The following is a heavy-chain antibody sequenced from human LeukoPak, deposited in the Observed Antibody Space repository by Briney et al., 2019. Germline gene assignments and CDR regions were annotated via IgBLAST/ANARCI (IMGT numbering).Heavy chain of an antibody. CDR1: GGSISSYY. V-gene: IGHV4-34*01. CDR2: INHSGST. CDR3: ARGHDYGDCPSGY. D-gene: IGHD4-17*01. Sequence: SETLSLTCTVSGGSISSYYWTWIRQPPGKGLEWIGEINHSGSTNYNPSLKSRVTISVDTSKNQFSLRLSSVTAADTAVYYCARGHDYGDCPSGYWGQGTLVTVSS. J-gene: IGHJ4*02.